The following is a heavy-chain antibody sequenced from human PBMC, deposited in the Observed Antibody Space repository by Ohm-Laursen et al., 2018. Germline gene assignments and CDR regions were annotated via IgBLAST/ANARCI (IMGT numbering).Heavy chain of an antibody. V-gene: IGHV4-34*01. Sequence: SETLSLTCAVYGGSFSGNYWSWIRQPPGKGLEWIGEINHSGSTNYNPYLKSRVTISVDTSKNQFSLKLSSVTAADTAVYYCARGPIVGAVNNWFDPWGQGTLVTVSS. CDR3: ARGPIVGAVNNWFDP. CDR2: INHSGST. CDR1: GGSFSGNY. J-gene: IGHJ5*02. D-gene: IGHD3-3*01.